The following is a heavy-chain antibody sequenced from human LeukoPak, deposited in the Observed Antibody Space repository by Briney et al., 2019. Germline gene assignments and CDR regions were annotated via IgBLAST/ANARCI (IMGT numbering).Heavy chain of an antibody. CDR3: ARGGEYDFRSGYRNWFDP. V-gene: IGHV4-39*07. Sequence: SETLSLTCTVSGGSISSSSYYWGWIRQPPGKGLEWIGSIYYSGSTYYNPSLKSRVTISVDTSKNQFSLKLSSVTAADTAVYYCARGGEYDFRSGYRNWFDPWGQGTLVTVSS. CDR1: GGSISSSSYY. J-gene: IGHJ5*02. CDR2: IYYSGST. D-gene: IGHD3-3*01.